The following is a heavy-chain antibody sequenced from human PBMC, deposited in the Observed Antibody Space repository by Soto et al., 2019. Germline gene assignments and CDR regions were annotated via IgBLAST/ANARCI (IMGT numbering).Heavy chain of an antibody. CDR2: IYYSGST. J-gene: IGHJ4*02. CDR1: GGSISSGGYY. CDR3: ARGDTSSSSGAEDY. V-gene: IGHV4-31*03. Sequence: SETLSLTCTVSGGSISSGGYYWSWIRQHPGKGLEWIGYIYYSGSTYYNPSLKSRVTISVDTSKNQFSLKLSSVTAADTAVYYCARGDTSSSSGAEDYWGQGTLVTVSS. D-gene: IGHD6-6*01.